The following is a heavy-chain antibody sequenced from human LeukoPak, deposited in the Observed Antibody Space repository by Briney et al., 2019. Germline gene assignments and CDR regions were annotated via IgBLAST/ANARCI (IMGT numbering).Heavy chain of an antibody. CDR1: GGSISSYY. V-gene: IGHV4-4*07. CDR3: ARARDYYGSGRQGGERFLPKSNWFDP. J-gene: IGHJ5*02. Sequence: SETLSLTCTVSGGSISSYYWSWIRQPAGKGLEWIGRIYTSGSTNYNPSLKSRVTISVDTSKNQFSLKLSSVTAADTAVYYCARARDYYGSGRQGGERFLPKSNWFDPWGQGTLVTVSS. D-gene: IGHD3-10*01. CDR2: IYTSGST.